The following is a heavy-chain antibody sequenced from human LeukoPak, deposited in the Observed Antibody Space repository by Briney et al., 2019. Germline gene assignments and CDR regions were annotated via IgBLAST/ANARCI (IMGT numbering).Heavy chain of an antibody. Sequence: ASVKVSCKASGYTLTSYGISWVRQAPGQGLEWMGWISAYNGNTNYAQKLQGRVTMTTDTSTSTAYMELRSLRSDDTAVYYCARVIVGATTVDYWGQGTLVTVSS. D-gene: IGHD1-26*01. CDR3: ARVIVGATTVDY. CDR2: ISAYNGNT. J-gene: IGHJ4*02. V-gene: IGHV1-18*01. CDR1: GYTLTSYG.